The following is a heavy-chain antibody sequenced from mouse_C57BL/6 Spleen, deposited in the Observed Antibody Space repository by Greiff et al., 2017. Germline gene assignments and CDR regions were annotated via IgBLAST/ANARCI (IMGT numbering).Heavy chain of an antibody. CDR1: GHSFTGYY. CDR3: ARSGGSFDY. D-gene: IGHD3-2*02. V-gene: IGHV1-42*01. Sequence: EVKLMESGPELVKPGASVKISCKASGHSFTGYYMNWVKQSPEKRLEWIGENNPSTGGTTYNQKFKAKATLTVDKAASTAYMQLKRLTSEDSAVYYCARSGGSFDYWGHSTTLTDSS. J-gene: IGHJ2*01. CDR2: NNPSTGGT.